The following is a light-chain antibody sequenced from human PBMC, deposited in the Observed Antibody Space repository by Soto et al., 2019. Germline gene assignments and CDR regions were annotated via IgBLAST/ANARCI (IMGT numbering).Light chain of an antibody. V-gene: IGKV3-20*01. CDR3: QQFGXSPGFT. J-gene: IGKJ3*01. CDR1: QSINNRY. CDR2: GAS. Sequence: EIVLTQSPGTLSLSPGERATLSCRASQSINNRYLAWYQQKPGQAPRLLIYGASSRATGIPDRFSGSGSGXDFTLXIXRLEPEDFXVYYCQQFGXSPGFTF.